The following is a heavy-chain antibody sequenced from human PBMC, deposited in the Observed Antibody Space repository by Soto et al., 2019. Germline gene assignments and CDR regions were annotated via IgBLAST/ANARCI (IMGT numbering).Heavy chain of an antibody. D-gene: IGHD4-17*01. CDR2: IYPSDSYT. CDR3: ARTVTTDYYYGMDV. J-gene: IGHJ6*02. CDR1: GDSFTSYW. V-gene: IGHV5-10-1*01. Sequence: PGESLKISCKGSGDSFTSYWISWVRQMPGKGLEWMGRIYPSDSYTNYSPSFQGHVTISADKSISTAYLQWSSLKASDTAMYYCARTVTTDYYYGMDVWGQGTTVTVSS.